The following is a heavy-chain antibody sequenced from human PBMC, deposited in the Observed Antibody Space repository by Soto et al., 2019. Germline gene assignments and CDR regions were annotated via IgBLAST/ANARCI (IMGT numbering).Heavy chain of an antibody. J-gene: IGHJ6*02. CDR3: ARVGGSYYTSASGMDV. CDR2: IIPIFGTA. V-gene: IGHV1-69*13. D-gene: IGHD2-15*01. CDR1: GGTFSSYA. Sequence: SVKVSCKASGGTFSSYAISWVRQAPGQGLEWMGGIIPIFGTANYAQKSQGRVTITADESTSTAYMELSSLRSEDTAVYYCARVGGSYYTSASGMDVWGQGTTVTVYS.